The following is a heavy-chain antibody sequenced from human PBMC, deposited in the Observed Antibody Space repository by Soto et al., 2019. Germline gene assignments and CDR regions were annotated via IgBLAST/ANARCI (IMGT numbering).Heavy chain of an antibody. D-gene: IGHD6-13*01. CDR1: GFTFSIYA. V-gene: IGHV3-23*01. Sequence: EVQLLESGGGLVQPGGSLRLSCAAAGFTFSIYAMSWVRQAPGKGLEWVSAISGSGGSTYYADSVKGRSTISRDNSKNTLYLQMTSLRADDTAVYYCAKATRGGAATLIRGYWGQGTLVSVS. J-gene: IGHJ4*02. CDR3: AKATRGGAATLIRGY. CDR2: ISGSGGST.